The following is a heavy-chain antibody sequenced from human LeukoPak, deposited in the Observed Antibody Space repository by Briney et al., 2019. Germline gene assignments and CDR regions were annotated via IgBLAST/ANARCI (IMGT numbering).Heavy chain of an antibody. D-gene: IGHD2-21*01. CDR3: ARADRLHGGPYLIGP. V-gene: IGHV1-2*02. J-gene: IGHJ5*02. Sequence: ASVKVSCKTSGYSFTDYYMHWVRQAPGQGLEWMGWINPNSGGTSAAQKFQGRATMTRDTSITTVYMEVSWLTSDDTAIYYCARADRLHGGPYLIGPWGQGTLVTVSS. CDR2: INPNSGGT. CDR1: GYSFTDYY.